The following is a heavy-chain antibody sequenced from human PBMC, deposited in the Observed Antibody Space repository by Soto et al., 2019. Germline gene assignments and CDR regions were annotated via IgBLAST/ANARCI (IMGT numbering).Heavy chain of an antibody. D-gene: IGHD5-18*01. J-gene: IGHJ6*02. Sequence: QVTLKESGPVLVKPTETLTLTCTVSGFSLSNARMGVSWIRQPPGKALEWLAHIFSNDEKSYSTSLKSRLTISKDTSKSQVVLTMTNMDPVDTATYYCARIEYSYGTHFYYYYGMAVWGQGTTVTVSS. CDR2: IFSNDEK. CDR3: ARIEYSYGTHFYYYYGMAV. V-gene: IGHV2-26*01. CDR1: GFSLSNARMG.